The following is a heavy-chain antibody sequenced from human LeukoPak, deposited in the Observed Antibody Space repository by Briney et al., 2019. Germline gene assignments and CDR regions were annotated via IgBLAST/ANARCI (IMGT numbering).Heavy chain of an antibody. CDR3: ARGGSLGY. D-gene: IGHD6-19*01. CDR1: GFTFSSYE. J-gene: IGHJ4*02. Sequence: AGGSLRLSCAGSGFTFSSYEMNWVRQAPGKGLEWVSKISSSGSAIYYADSVKGRFTISRDNAKSTLYLQMNSLRAEDTDVYYCARGGSLGYWGQGTLVTVST. CDR2: ISSSGSAI. V-gene: IGHV3-48*03.